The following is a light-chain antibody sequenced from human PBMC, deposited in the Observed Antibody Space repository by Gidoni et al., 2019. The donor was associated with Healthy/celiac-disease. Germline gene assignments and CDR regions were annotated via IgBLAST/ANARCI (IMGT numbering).Light chain of an antibody. J-gene: IGLJ1*01. CDR3: CSYAGSYTFA. CDR2: DVS. Sequence: QSALTQPRSVSGSPGQSVTISCTGTSSDVGGYNYVSWYQQHPGKAPKLMIYDVSKRPSGFPDRFSGSKSGNTASLTISGLQAEDEADYYCCSYAGSYTFAFGTGTKVTVL. CDR1: SSDVGGYNY. V-gene: IGLV2-11*01.